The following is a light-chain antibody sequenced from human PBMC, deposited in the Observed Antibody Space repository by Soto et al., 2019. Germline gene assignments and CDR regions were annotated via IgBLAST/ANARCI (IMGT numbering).Light chain of an antibody. Sequence: EIVMMQSPAILSVSQGERATLSCRASQSISTKLAWYQQKPGQAPRVLIYSTSTRATGIPARFSGSGSGTEFTLTISSLQPEDFAIYYCHQYDNWPPTWTFGQGTKVDIK. J-gene: IGKJ1*01. V-gene: IGKV3-15*01. CDR1: QSISTK. CDR3: HQYDNWPPTWT. CDR2: STS.